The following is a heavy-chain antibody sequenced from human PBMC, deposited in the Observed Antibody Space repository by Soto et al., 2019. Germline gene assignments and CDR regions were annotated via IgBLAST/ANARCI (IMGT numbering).Heavy chain of an antibody. J-gene: IGHJ6*02. CDR2: INSDGSST. V-gene: IGHV3-74*01. CDR3: ARDQSSSWYGGSYYYYGMDV. CDR1: GFTFSSYW. D-gene: IGHD6-13*01. Sequence: GGSLRLSCAASGFTFSSYWMHWVRQAPGKGLVWVSRINSDGSSTSYADSVKGRFTISRDNAKNTLYLQMNSLRAEDTAVYYCARDQSSSWYGGSYYYYGMDVWGQGTTVTVSS.